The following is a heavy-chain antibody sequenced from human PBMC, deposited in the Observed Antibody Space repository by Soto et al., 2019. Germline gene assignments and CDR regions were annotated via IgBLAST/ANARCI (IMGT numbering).Heavy chain of an antibody. D-gene: IGHD5-18*01. J-gene: IGHJ4*02. Sequence: QVQLVQSGAEVKKPESSVKVSCKAPGGTFSTYALSWVRQAPGQGLEWMGGIIPMFGTANDAQRFQDRVTSTADESTNKVYMELSSLRSEDTAVYCGASGIQLWLRRINNGYSGWGQGTLVTVSS. CDR3: ASGIQLWLRRINNGYSG. CDR2: IIPMFGTA. CDR1: GGTFSTYA. V-gene: IGHV1-69*12.